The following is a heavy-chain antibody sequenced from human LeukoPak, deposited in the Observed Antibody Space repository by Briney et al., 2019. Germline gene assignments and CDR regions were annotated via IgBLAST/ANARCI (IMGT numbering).Heavy chain of an antibody. J-gene: IGHJ6*02. D-gene: IGHD6-6*01. V-gene: IGHV1-69*13. Sequence: SVKVSCKASGGTFSSYAISWVRQAPGQGLEWMGGIIPIFGTANYAQKFQGRVTITADESTSTAYMELSSLRSEDTAVYYCASSSSSVLEGSYYYYYGMDVWGQGTTVTVSS. CDR1: GGTFSSYA. CDR2: IIPIFGTA. CDR3: ASSSSSVLEGSYYYYYGMDV.